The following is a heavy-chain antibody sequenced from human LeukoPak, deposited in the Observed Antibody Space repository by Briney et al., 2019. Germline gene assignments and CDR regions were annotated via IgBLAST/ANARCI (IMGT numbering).Heavy chain of an antibody. Sequence: GGSLRLSCGASGITFSSYSMNWVRQAPGKGLEWVSYISSSGSTIYYADSVKGRFTISRDNSKNTLYLQMNSLRAEDTAVYYCARGRYYDSSSLLQGDSWGQGTLVTVSS. CDR3: ARGRYYDSSSLLQGDS. CDR2: ISSSGSTI. CDR1: GITFSSYS. D-gene: IGHD3-22*01. V-gene: IGHV3-48*01. J-gene: IGHJ4*02.